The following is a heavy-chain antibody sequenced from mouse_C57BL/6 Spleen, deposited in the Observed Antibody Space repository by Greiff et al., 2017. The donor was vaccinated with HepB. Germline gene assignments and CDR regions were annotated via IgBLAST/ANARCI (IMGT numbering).Heavy chain of an antibody. CDR1: GFTFSDAW. Sequence: DVMLVESGGGLVQPGGSMKLSCAASGFTFSDAWMDWVRQSPEKGLEWVAEIRNKANNHATYYAESVKGRITISRDDSKSSVYLQMNSLRAEDTGIYYCTRGGNLYAMDYWGQGTSVTVSS. V-gene: IGHV6-6*01. CDR3: TRGGNLYAMDY. J-gene: IGHJ4*01. CDR2: IRNKANNHAT. D-gene: IGHD2-1*01.